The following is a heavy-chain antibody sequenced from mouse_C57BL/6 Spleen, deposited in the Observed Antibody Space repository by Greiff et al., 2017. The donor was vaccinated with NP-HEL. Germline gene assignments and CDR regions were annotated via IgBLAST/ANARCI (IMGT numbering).Heavy chain of an antibody. CDR3: ARGSSSFYAMDY. CDR1: GGRCSGGG. Sequence: VQLQQPGAELVRDGGGGKREGKEEGGRCSGGGVGGGRQRAGQGLEWIGNIYPSDSEHNYNQKFKDKATLTVDKSSSTAYMQLSSLTSEDSAVYYCARGSSSFYAMDYWGQGTSVTVSS. D-gene: IGHD1-1*01. V-gene: IGHV1-61*01. J-gene: IGHJ4*01. CDR2: IYPSDSEH.